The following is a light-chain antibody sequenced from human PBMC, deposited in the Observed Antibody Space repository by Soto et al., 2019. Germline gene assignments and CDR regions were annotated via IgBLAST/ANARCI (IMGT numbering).Light chain of an antibody. V-gene: IGLV2-14*03. CDR2: DVS. J-gene: IGLJ2*01. CDR1: SSDVGGYNY. Sequence: QSALTQPASVSGSPGQSITISCTGTSSDVGGYNYVSWYQHHPGKAPKLIIYDVSNRPSGVSNRFSASKSDNTASLTISGLQAEDEADYDCSSYSTNSPVLLGGGTKLTVL. CDR3: SSYSTNSPVL.